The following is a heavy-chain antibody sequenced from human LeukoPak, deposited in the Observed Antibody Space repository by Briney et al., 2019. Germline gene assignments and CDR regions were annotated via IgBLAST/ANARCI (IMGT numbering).Heavy chain of an antibody. CDR3: ARGHIAARPWGDYYYGMDV. D-gene: IGHD6-6*01. Sequence: ASVKVSCKASGYTFTGYYMHWVRQAPGQGLEWMGWINPNSGGTNYAQKFQGWVTMTRDTSISTAYMELSRLRSDDTAVYYCARGHIAARPWGDYYYGMDVWGQGTTVTVSS. CDR2: INPNSGGT. J-gene: IGHJ6*02. CDR1: GYTFTGYY. V-gene: IGHV1-2*04.